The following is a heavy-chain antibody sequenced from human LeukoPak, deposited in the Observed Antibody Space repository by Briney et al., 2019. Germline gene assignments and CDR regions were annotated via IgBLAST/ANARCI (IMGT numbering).Heavy chain of an antibody. Sequence: SETLSLTCTVSGGSISSYYWSWVRQPPGKGLEWIGYIYYSGSTNYNPSLKSRVTISIDTSKNQFSLILSSVTAADTAVYYCATVAPSGNWFDPWGQGTLVTISS. CDR1: GGSISSYY. D-gene: IGHD1-1*01. CDR3: ATVAPSGNWFDP. V-gene: IGHV4-59*01. J-gene: IGHJ5*02. CDR2: IYYSGST.